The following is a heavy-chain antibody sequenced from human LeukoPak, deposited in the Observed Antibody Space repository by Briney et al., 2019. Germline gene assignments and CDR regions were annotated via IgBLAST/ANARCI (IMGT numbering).Heavy chain of an antibody. CDR3: ARDPYCSSTSCYGAFDY. CDR2: IIPILGTA. J-gene: IGHJ4*02. CDR1: GYTFTSYY. Sequence: ASVKVSCKASGYTFTSYYMHWVRQAPGQGLEWMGGIIPILGTANYAQKFQGRVTITADESTSTAYMELSSLRSEDTAVYYCARDPYCSSTSCYGAFDYWGQGTLVTVSS. V-gene: IGHV1-69*13. D-gene: IGHD2-2*01.